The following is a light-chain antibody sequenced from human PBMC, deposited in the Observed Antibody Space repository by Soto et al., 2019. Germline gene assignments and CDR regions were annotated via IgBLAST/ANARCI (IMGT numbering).Light chain of an antibody. V-gene: IGKV3-20*01. CDR2: GAS. CDR3: QRNNSPPLT. J-gene: IGKJ4*01. Sequence: EIVLTQSPGTLSLSPGERATLSCRASQSVSSSYLAWYQQQPGQAPRLLIYGASSRATGIPGMFSGSCAGTVFPLIISRVHQEDFILYCCQRNNSPPLTFGGGTKVEIK. CDR1: QSVSSSY.